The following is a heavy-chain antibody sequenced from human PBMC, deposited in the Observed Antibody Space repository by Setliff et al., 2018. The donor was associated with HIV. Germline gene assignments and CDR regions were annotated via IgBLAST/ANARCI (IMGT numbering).Heavy chain of an antibody. CDR2: ISTSGST. Sequence: SETLSLTCIVSGASISTYSWSWIRQSPGKGLECIGYISTSGSTNYNPSLKSRVTISLDTSKNQFSLKLTSVTAADTAVYYCARDVGGSEMATHFDYWGPGTLVTVSS. V-gene: IGHV4-4*09. CDR3: ARDVGGSEMATHFDY. CDR1: GASISTYS. D-gene: IGHD3-10*02. J-gene: IGHJ4*02.